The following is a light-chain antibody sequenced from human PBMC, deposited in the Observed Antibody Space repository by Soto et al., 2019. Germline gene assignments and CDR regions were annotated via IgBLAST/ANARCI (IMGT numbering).Light chain of an antibody. Sequence: EIVLTQSPLSLSVSPGEPASISCRSSQSLTHSSGYNYLEWYLLKSGQPPQLVIYLGSNRGSGVPDRFSGSGSGTHFTLTISRVETEDAGVYFCMQPLQTLITFGQGTRLEIQ. CDR3: MQPLQTLIT. CDR2: LGS. J-gene: IGKJ5*01. V-gene: IGKV2-28*01. CDR1: QSLTHSSGYNY.